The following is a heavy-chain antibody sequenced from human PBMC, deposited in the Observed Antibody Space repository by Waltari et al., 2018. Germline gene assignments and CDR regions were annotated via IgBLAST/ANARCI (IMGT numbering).Heavy chain of an antibody. D-gene: IGHD3-10*01. J-gene: IGHJ4*02. CDR3: ARLLPGRSSHGTGGDY. V-gene: IGHV4-59*01. CDR1: GGSISSYY. Sequence: QVQLQESGPGLVKPSETLSLTCTVSGGSISSYYWSWIRQPPGKGLEWIWYIYYSGSTNYNPPLKSRATISVDTSKNQFSLKLSSVTAADTAVYYCARLLPGRSSHGTGGDYWGQGTLVTVSS. CDR2: IYYSGST.